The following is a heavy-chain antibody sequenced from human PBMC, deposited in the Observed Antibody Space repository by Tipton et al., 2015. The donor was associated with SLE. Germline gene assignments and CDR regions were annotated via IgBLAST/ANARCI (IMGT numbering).Heavy chain of an antibody. CDR1: GGSISNFC. Sequence: TLSLTCTVSGGSISNFCCSWIRQTPGKGLEWLGDFCDSGSTNYNPSLKSRVTISVDASKNQFSLKLSSVTAADTALYYCARHSELEGGAFDIWGQGTLVTVSS. CDR3: ARHSELEGGAFDI. J-gene: IGHJ3*02. CDR2: FCDSGST. V-gene: IGHV4-59*08. D-gene: IGHD1-1*01.